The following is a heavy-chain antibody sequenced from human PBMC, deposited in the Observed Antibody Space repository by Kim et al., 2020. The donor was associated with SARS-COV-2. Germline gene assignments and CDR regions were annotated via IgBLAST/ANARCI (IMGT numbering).Heavy chain of an antibody. CDR2: IWYDGSNK. J-gene: IGHJ3*02. D-gene: IGHD3-3*01. CDR3: ARVPFITIFGGGAFDI. CDR1: GFTFSSYG. Sequence: GGSLRLSCAASGFTFSSYGMHWVRQAPGKGLEWVAVIWYDGSNKYYADSVKGRFTISRDNSKNTLYLQMNSLRAEDTAVYYCARVPFITIFGGGAFDIWGQGTMVTVSS. V-gene: IGHV3-33*08.